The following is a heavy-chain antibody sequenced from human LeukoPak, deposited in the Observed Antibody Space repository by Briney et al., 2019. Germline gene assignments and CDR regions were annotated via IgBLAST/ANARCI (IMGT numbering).Heavy chain of an antibody. Sequence: SKTLSLSCAVSGLGVAIPSAAWDWIRQSPSRGLQWLGRTYYRSQWYNDYAVSVKSRITINPDTSRNQISLQLNSVSPEDTGVCYCARDPSEYCGVDSCCAWLDPWGQGTLVTVSS. D-gene: IGHD2-15*01. J-gene: IGHJ5*02. CDR2: TYYRSQWYN. V-gene: IGHV6-1*01. CDR1: GLGVAIPSAA. CDR3: ARDPSEYCGVDSCCAWLDP.